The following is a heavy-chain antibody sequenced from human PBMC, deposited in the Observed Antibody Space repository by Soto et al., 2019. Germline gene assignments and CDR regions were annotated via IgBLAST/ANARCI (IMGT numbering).Heavy chain of an antibody. CDR2: IYSGGST. Sequence: GGSLRLSCAASGFTVSSNYMSWVRQAPGKGLEWVSVIYSGGSTYYADSVKGRFTISRDNSKNTLYLQMNSLGAEDTAVYYCARGQGGITIFGVVINYFDYWGQGTLVTVSS. D-gene: IGHD3-3*01. CDR3: ARGQGGITIFGVVINYFDY. J-gene: IGHJ4*02. CDR1: GFTVSSNY. V-gene: IGHV3-66*01.